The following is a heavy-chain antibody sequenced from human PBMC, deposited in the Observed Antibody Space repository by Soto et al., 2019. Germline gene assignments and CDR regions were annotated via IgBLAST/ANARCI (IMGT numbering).Heavy chain of an antibody. Sequence: GGSLRLSCAASGFTFDDYAMHWVRQTPGKGLEWVSGVSWNSGSIGYADSVKGRFTISRDNAKSSLYLQMNSLRAEDTALYYCAKVDGYSYGYFDYWGQGTLVTVSS. CDR2: VSWNSGSI. V-gene: IGHV3-9*01. D-gene: IGHD5-18*01. CDR3: AKVDGYSYGYFDY. J-gene: IGHJ4*02. CDR1: GFTFDDYA.